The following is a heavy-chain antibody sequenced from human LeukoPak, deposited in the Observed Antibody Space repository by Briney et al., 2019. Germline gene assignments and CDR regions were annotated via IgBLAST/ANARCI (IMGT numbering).Heavy chain of an antibody. CDR1: GFTFSAYS. J-gene: IGHJ5*02. D-gene: IGHD2/OR15-2a*01. Sequence: GGSLRLSCAASGFTFSAYSMNWVRQAPGKGLEWVSVIYRGGFTYYADSVRGRFSISRDNSKNTLYLQMNSLRAEDTALYYCAREFLGFHPWGQGTLVTVSS. V-gene: IGHV3-53*01. CDR2: IYRGGFT. CDR3: AREFLGFHP.